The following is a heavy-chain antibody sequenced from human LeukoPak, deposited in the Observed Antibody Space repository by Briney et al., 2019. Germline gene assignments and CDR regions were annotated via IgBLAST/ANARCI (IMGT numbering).Heavy chain of an antibody. Sequence: GGSLRLSCAASGFTFSSYGMHWVRQAPGKGLEWVAVISYDGSNKYYADSVNGRFTISRDNSKNTLYLQMNSLRAEDTAVYYCAKGERIAARPVSDYWGQGTLVTVSS. V-gene: IGHV3-30*18. CDR3: AKGERIAARPVSDY. D-gene: IGHD6-6*01. J-gene: IGHJ4*02. CDR1: GFTFSSYG. CDR2: ISYDGSNK.